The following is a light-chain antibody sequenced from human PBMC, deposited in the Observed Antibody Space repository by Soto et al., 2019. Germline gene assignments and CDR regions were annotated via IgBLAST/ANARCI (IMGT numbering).Light chain of an antibody. CDR1: QRITNS. J-gene: IGKJ3*01. CDR2: AAS. V-gene: IGKV1-39*01. CDR3: QQTYSPPFT. Sequence: DIQMTQSPSSLSASVGDRVTIPCRASQRITNSLNWYQQKPGRAPNLLIYAASSLQRGAPSRFSGSGFGTDFTLTISSLRPDDLATYYCQQTYSPPFTFGPGTKVDIK.